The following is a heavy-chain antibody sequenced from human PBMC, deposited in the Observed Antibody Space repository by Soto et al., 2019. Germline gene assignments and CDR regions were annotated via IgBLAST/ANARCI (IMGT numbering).Heavy chain of an antibody. D-gene: IGHD3-22*01. CDR3: ARADSSGGYYYYYCGMDV. CDR2: INPNSGGT. Sequence: QVQLVQSGAEVKKPGASVKVSCKASGYTFTGYYMHWVRQAPGQGLEWMGWINPNSGGTNYAQKFQGWVTMTRDTSISTAYMELSRLRSDDTAVYYCARADSSGGYYYYYCGMDVWGQGTTVTVSS. V-gene: IGHV1-2*04. CDR1: GYTFTGYY. J-gene: IGHJ6*02.